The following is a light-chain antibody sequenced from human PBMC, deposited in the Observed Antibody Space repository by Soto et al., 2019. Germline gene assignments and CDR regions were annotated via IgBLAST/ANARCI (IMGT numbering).Light chain of an antibody. V-gene: IGKV3-20*01. Sequence: EIVLTQSPGTLSLSPGGRATLSCRASQSVSRRLAWYQHRPGQSPRLLISGASMRASGVPVRFSGSGSGTDFTLTISRLEPEDFAVYYCQQYNNWQLTFGPGTKVDIK. CDR2: GAS. J-gene: IGKJ3*01. CDR3: QQYNNWQLT. CDR1: QSVSRR.